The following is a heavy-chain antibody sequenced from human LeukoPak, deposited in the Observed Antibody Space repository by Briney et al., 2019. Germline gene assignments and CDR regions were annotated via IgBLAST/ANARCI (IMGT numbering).Heavy chain of an antibody. Sequence: SETLSLTCTVSGVSVSSGSYYWSWIRQPPGKGLEWIGYIYYSGSPNYNPSLKSRVTISVDTSKNQFSLKLSSVTAADTAVYYCARVPSSQQLDFDYWGQGTLVTVSS. J-gene: IGHJ4*02. CDR1: GVSVSSGSYY. CDR2: IYYSGSP. D-gene: IGHD6-13*01. V-gene: IGHV4-61*01. CDR3: ARVPSSQQLDFDY.